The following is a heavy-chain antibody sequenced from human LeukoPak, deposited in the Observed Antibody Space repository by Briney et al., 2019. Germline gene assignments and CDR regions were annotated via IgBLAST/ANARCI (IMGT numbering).Heavy chain of an antibody. J-gene: IGHJ4*02. CDR2: INHSGST. V-gene: IGHV4-34*01. CDR1: GGSFSGYY. D-gene: IGHD5-12*01. Sequence: PSETLSLTCAVYGGSFSGYYWSWIRQPPVKGLEWIGEINHSGSTNYNPSLKSRVTISVDTSKNQFSLKLSSVTAADTAVYYRARGRKWLRSYYFDYWGQGTLVTVSS. CDR3: ARGRKWLRSYYFDY.